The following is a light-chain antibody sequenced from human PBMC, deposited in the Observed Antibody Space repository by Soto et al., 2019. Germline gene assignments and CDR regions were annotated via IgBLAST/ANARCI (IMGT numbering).Light chain of an antibody. CDR3: AAWDDTLNGWV. J-gene: IGLJ3*02. CDR1: NSNIGGNY. V-gene: IGLV1-44*01. CDR2: TNN. Sequence: LTQPPSASGTPGQTVTISCSGSNSNIGGNYVYWYQQLPGTAPKLLIYTNNQGPSGVSDRFSGSKSGTSASLAISGLQSEDEADYYCAAWDDTLNGWVFGGGTKLTVL.